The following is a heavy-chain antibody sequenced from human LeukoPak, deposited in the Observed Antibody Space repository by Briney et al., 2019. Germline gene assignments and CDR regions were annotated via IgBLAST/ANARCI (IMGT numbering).Heavy chain of an antibody. D-gene: IGHD3-16*02. Sequence: PGGSLRVSCAASGFTFSSNEMNWVRQAPGKGLEWVSDISSSGSTIYYADSVKGRFTISRDNAKNSLYLQMNSLRAEDTAVYYCARNLHYDYVWGSYRHFDYWGQGTLVTVSS. CDR1: GFTFSSNE. CDR3: ARNLHYDYVWGSYRHFDY. V-gene: IGHV3-48*03. J-gene: IGHJ4*02. CDR2: ISSSGSTI.